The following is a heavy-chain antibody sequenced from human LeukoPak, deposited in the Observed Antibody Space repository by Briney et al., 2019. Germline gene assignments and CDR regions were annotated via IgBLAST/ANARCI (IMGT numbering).Heavy chain of an antibody. Sequence: GGSLRLSCAASGFTFSSYWMSWVRQAPGKGLEWVANIKEDGSEKKYVDSVKGRFTISRDNTKNSLYLQMNSLRAEDTAVYYCARALAGVFYYMNVWGNGTTVTVSS. CDR2: IKEDGSEK. V-gene: IGHV3-7*01. J-gene: IGHJ6*03. CDR3: ARALAGVFYYMNV. D-gene: IGHD1-26*01. CDR1: GFTFSSYW.